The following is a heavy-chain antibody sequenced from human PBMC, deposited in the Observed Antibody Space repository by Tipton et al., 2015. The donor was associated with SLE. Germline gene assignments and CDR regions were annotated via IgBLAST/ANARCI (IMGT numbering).Heavy chain of an antibody. CDR3: ARQAYYSSGYADY. CDR1: GGSISTGYY. J-gene: IGHJ4*02. CDR2: MYQTGTT. D-gene: IGHD3-22*01. V-gene: IGHV4-38-2*02. Sequence: TLSLTCTVSGGSISTGYYWGRIRQPPGKGLEWIGNMYQTGTTDYNPSLKSRVTISIDTSKNQFSLKLSAVTAADTAVYYCARQAYYSSGYADYWGQGTLVTVSS.